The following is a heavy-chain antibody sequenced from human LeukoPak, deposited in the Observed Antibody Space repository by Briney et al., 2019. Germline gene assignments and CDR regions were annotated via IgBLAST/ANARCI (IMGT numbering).Heavy chain of an antibody. CDR2: ISYSTSYM. CDR3: ARARDGYNSGAFDI. Sequence: PGGSLRLSCAASGFTSSSYIMNWVREAPGKGVWWVSSISYSTSYMYYADSVKGRFTISRDNAKNSLYLQMNSLRAEDTAVYYCARARDGYNSGAFDIWGQGTMVTVSS. CDR1: GFTSSSYI. V-gene: IGHV3-21*01. J-gene: IGHJ3*02. D-gene: IGHD5-24*01.